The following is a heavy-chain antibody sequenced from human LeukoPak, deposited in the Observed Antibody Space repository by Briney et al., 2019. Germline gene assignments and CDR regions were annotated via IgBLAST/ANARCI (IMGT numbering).Heavy chain of an antibody. CDR1: GLSFSSFA. J-gene: IGHJ4*02. CDR2: ISATGAGT. D-gene: IGHD1-1*01. CDR3: ARIAPTTGSEY. Sequence: GGSLRLSCAASGLSFSSFAMSWVRQGPARGLEWVSSISATGAGTFYAGSAKGRFTISRDDSKNTLYLQMNGLRAEDTAVYYCARIAPTTGSEYWGQGTLVTVSP. V-gene: IGHV3-23*01.